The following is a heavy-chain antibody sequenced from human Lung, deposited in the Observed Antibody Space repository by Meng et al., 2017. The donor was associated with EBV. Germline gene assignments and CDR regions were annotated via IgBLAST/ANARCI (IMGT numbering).Heavy chain of an antibody. J-gene: IGHJ4*02. CDR1: GDSISSDIW. CDR3: GRDQGRQLINH. V-gene: IGHV4-4*02. Sequence: QVQLREPGPGLVKPSGTLSLTCTVSGDSISSDIWGSWVRQPPGKGLEWIGEVYHRGDTNYNPSLRSRVVISVDRSKNQFSLNLSSVTAADTAVYYCGRDQGRQLINHWGQGTLVTVSS. CDR2: VYHRGDT. D-gene: IGHD1-1*01.